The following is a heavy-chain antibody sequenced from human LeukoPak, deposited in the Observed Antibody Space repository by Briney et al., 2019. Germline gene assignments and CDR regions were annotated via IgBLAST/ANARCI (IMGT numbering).Heavy chain of an antibody. Sequence: SETLSLTCTVSGGSISSSSYYWGWIRQPPGKGLEWIGSIYYSGSTYYNPSLKSRVTISVDTSKNQFSLKLSSVTAADTAVYYCATALWFGELLENWGQGTLVTVSS. CDR1: GGSISSSSYY. CDR3: ATALWFGELLEN. J-gene: IGHJ4*02. V-gene: IGHV4-39*07. D-gene: IGHD3-10*01. CDR2: IYYSGST.